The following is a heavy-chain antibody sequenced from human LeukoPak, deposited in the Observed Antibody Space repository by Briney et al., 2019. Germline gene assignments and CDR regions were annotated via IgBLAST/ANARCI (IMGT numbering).Heavy chain of an antibody. Sequence: SETLSLTCIASGGSISSYYWSWIRQPAGKGLEWIGQIHTSERTDYNPSLKSRVAMPVDTSKNQFSLELSSVAAADTALYYCAGRDQITGWSFDYWGQGALVTVSS. V-gene: IGHV4-4*07. CDR3: AGRDQITGWSFDY. D-gene: IGHD6-19*01. J-gene: IGHJ4*02. CDR1: GGSISSYY. CDR2: IHTSERT.